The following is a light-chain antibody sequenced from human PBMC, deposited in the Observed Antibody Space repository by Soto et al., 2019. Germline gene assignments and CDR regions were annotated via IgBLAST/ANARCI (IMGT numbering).Light chain of an antibody. CDR2: KSS. CDR1: QSVNKW. Sequence: DIQITQSPSTRSAAVGDTVTITCRASQSVNKWVAWYQQKPGKAPNLLIHKSSIFESGVPSRFSGSGHGTAFTLTISSLQPDDSATYYCQQVNSYPRTFGQGTRVEI. J-gene: IGKJ1*01. CDR3: QQVNSYPRT. V-gene: IGKV1-5*03.